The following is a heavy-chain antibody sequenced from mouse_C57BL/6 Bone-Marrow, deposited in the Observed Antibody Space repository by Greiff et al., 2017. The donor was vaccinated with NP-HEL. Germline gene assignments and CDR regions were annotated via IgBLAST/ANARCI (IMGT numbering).Heavy chain of an antibody. D-gene: IGHD4-1*01. J-gene: IGHJ2*01. CDR3: LANWDGAY. CDR1: GYTFTDYE. Sequence: LVESGAELVRPGASVTLSCKASGYTFTDYEMHWVKQTPVHGLEWIGAIDPETGGTAYNQKFKGKAILTADKSSSTAYMELRSLTSEDSAVYYCLANWDGAYWGQGTTLTVSS. V-gene: IGHV1-15*01. CDR2: IDPETGGT.